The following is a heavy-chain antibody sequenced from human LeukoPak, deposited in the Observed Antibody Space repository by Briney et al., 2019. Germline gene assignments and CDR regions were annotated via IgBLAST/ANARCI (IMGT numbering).Heavy chain of an antibody. D-gene: IGHD2-2*01. Sequence: AGGSLRLSCAASGFTVTTKSMACVRQAPGRGLEWVSVFYSPGSTYYADSVHGRFTISRDNSLNTLFLQMNSLRVEDTGVYYCASARESCIGSTCYDYFHHWGQGTPLILSS. V-gene: IGHV3-53*01. J-gene: IGHJ1*01. CDR1: GFTVTTKS. CDR3: ASARESCIGSTCYDYFHH. CDR2: FYSPGST.